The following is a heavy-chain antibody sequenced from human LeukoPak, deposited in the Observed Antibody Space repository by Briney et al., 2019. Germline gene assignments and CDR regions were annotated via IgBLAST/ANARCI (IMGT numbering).Heavy chain of an antibody. V-gene: IGHV3-33*01. CDR3: AREVGNYYGDPVVY. CDR1: GFIFSSFG. Sequence: GGPLRLSCAASGFIFSSFGMHWLRQAPGKGREGGAAIWYGGNNKYYADSVKGRFTISRDNSRNTLYLQMNSLRAGDTAVYYCAREVGNYYGDPVVYWGQGTLVTVSS. CDR2: IWYGGNNK. J-gene: IGHJ4*02. D-gene: IGHD4-17*01.